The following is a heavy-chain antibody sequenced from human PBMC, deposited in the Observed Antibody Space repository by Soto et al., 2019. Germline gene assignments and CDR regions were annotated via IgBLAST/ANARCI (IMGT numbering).Heavy chain of an antibody. CDR1: GFICSSYD. D-gene: IGHD2-8*02. CDR3: AKATATGGGAFDI. Sequence: PGGSLRLSCEASGFICSSYDMSWVRQAPGKGLEWVSTILVDGRTFYVDSVKGRFTISRGTSQNTVYLQMNSLTAGDTALYYCAKATATGGGAFDICGQGTMVTVSS. V-gene: IGHV3-23*01. CDR2: ILVDGRT. J-gene: IGHJ3*02.